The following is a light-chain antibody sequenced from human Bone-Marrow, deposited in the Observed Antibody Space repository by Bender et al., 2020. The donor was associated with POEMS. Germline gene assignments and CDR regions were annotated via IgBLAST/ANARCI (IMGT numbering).Light chain of an antibody. CDR3: SSYTSSTTLV. V-gene: IGLV2-14*01. CDR2: DVS. J-gene: IGLJ2*01. Sequence: QSALTQPASVSASPGQSITISCTGTNRDIGAYDYVSWYQQHPGKAPKFMIYDVSNRPSGVSTRFSGSKSGNTASLTISGLQAEDEADYYCSSYTSSTTLVFGGGTKLTVL. CDR1: NRDIGAYDY.